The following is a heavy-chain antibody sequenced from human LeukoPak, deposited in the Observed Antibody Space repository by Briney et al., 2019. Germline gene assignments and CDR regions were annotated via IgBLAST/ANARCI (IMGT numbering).Heavy chain of an antibody. CDR1: GFTFSSYE. CDR3: ARVQYSGSYHYFDY. V-gene: IGHV3-48*03. Sequence: GGSLRLSCAASGFTFSSYEMNWVRQAPGKGLEWVSYISSSGSTIYYADSVKGRFTISRDNAKNSLYLQMNSLRAEDTAVYYCARVQYSGSYHYFDYWGQGTLVTVSA. CDR2: ISSSGSTI. J-gene: IGHJ4*02. D-gene: IGHD1-26*01.